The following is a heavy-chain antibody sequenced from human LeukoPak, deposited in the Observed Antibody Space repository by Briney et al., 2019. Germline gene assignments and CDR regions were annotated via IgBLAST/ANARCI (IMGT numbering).Heavy chain of an antibody. CDR3: ARHTQPGYFDY. J-gene: IGHJ4*02. V-gene: IGHV5-10-1*01. D-gene: IGHD2-2*01. Sequence: GESLKISCKGSGYTFTTYWIGWVRQMPGKGLEWMGRIDPSDSYTNYSPSFQGHVTISADKSISTAYLQWSSLKASDTAMYYCARHTQPGYFDYWGQGSLVTVSS. CDR2: IDPSDSYT. CDR1: GYTFTTYW.